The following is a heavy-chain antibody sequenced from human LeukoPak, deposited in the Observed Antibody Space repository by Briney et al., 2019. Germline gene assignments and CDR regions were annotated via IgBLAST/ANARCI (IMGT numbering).Heavy chain of an antibody. CDR3: ARSSSTSIYYYAMDV. J-gene: IGHJ6*02. D-gene: IGHD2-2*01. V-gene: IGHV1-69*01. Sequence: SVKVSCKASGGIFSTYPISWVRQAPGQGLEWMGGIIPIFGTANYAQTFQGRVTITADESTTTAHMELSSLRSEDTAVYYCARSSSTSIYYYAMDVWGQGTLVTVSS. CDR2: IIPIFGTA. CDR1: GGIFSTYP.